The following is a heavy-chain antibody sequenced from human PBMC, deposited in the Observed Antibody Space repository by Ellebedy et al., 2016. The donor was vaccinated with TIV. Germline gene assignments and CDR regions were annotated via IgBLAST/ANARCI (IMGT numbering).Heavy chain of an antibody. V-gene: IGHV4-34*01. CDR2: INHSGST. Sequence: SETLSLTXAVYGGSFSGYYWSWIRQPPGKGLEWIGEINHSGSTNYNPSLKSRVTISIDTYKNQFSLKLSSVTAADTAVYYCARGQRGYRYGSPLSGDHYYGMDVWGQGTTVTVSS. J-gene: IGHJ6*02. CDR1: GGSFSGYY. D-gene: IGHD5-18*01. CDR3: ARGQRGYRYGSPLSGDHYYGMDV.